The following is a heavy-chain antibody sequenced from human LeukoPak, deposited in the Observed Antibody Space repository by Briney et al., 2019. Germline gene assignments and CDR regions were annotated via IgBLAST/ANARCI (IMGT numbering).Heavy chain of an antibody. CDR2: INPNSGDT. D-gene: IGHD3-3*02. J-gene: IGHJ5*02. Sequence: ASVKVSCKASGYTFTDYYMHWVRQAPGQGLEWMGWINPNSGDTNYAQKLQGRVTMTTDTSTSTAYMELRSLRSDDTAVYYCARALLANWFDPWGQGTLVTVSS. CDR1: GYTFTDYY. V-gene: IGHV1-2*02. CDR3: ARALLANWFDP.